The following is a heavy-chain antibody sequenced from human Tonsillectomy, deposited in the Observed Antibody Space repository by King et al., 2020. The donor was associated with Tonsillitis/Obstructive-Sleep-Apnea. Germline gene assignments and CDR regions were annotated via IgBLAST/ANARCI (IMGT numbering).Heavy chain of an antibody. CDR1: GFTFGDYA. CDR3: SRDMGTHSSSPRPNFDY. D-gene: IGHD6-6*01. V-gene: IGHV3-49*05. Sequence: QLVQSGGGLVKPGRSLRLSCTTSGFTFGDYAMSWFRQAPGKGLEWVGCIRSKAYGGTTEYAASVKGRFTISRDHSKGIAYLQMNSLKTEDTAVYYCSRDMGTHSSSPRPNFDYWGQGTLVTVSS. CDR2: IRSKAYGGTT. J-gene: IGHJ4*02.